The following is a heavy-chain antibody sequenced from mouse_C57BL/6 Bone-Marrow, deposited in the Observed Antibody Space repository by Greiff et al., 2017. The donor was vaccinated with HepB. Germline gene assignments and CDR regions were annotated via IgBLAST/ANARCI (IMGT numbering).Heavy chain of an antibody. D-gene: IGHD2-4*01. CDR2: ISSGSSTI. Sequence: DVKLVESGGGLVKPGGSLKLSCAASGFTFSDYGMHWVRQAPEKGLEWVAYISSGSSTIYYADTVKGRFTISRDNAKNTRFLQLTSLRSEDTAMYYCARPEDDYDFYDVDYWGQGTTLTVSS. CDR3: ARPEDDYDFYDVDY. CDR1: GFTFSDYG. V-gene: IGHV5-17*01. J-gene: IGHJ2*01.